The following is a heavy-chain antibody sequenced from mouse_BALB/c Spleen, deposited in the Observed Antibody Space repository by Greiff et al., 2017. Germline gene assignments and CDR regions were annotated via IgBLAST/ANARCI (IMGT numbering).Heavy chain of an antibody. D-gene: IGHD2-4*01. Sequence: QVQLQQSGAELMKPGASVKISCKATGYTFSSYWIEWVKQRPGHGLEWIGEILPGSGSTNYNEKFKGKATFTADTSSNTAYMQLSSLTSEDSAVYYCARLRYDYNYAMDYWGQGTSVTVSS. CDR3: ARLRYDYNYAMDY. CDR2: ILPGSGST. CDR1: GYTFSSYW. V-gene: IGHV1-9*01. J-gene: IGHJ4*01.